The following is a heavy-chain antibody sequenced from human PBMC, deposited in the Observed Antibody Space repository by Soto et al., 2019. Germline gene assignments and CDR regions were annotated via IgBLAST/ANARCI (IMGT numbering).Heavy chain of an antibody. V-gene: IGHV3-49*04. J-gene: IGHJ4*02. CDR2: IRSKAYGGTT. CDR1: GFTFGDYA. D-gene: IGHD3-3*01. Sequence: GESLKISCTASGFTFGDYAMSWVRQAPGKGLEWVGFIRSKAYGGTTEYAASVKGRFTISRDDSKSIAYLQMNSLKTEDTAVYYCTRDLDYDFWSGYYDYWGQGTLVTVSS. CDR3: TRDLDYDFWSGYYDY.